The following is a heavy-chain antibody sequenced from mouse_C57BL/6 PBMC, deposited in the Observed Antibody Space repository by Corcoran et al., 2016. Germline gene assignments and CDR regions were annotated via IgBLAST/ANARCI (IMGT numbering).Heavy chain of an antibody. CDR2: INTYSGVP. Sequence: QIQLVQSGPELKKPGETVKISCKASGYTFTTYGMSWVKQAPGKGLKWMGWINTYSGVPTYADDFKGRFAFSLETSASTAYLQINNLKNEDTATYFCARFYDGYPHFDYWGQGTTLTVSS. V-gene: IGHV9-3*01. D-gene: IGHD2-3*01. CDR3: ARFYDGYPHFDY. CDR1: GYTFTTYG. J-gene: IGHJ2*01.